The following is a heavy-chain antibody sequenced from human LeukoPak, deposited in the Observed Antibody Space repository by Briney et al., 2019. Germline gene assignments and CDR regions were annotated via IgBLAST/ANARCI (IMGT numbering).Heavy chain of an antibody. CDR1: GGTFSSYA. CDR2: IIPIFGTA. D-gene: IGHD3-22*01. Sequence: SVKVSCKASGGTFSSYAISWVRQAPGQGLEWMGGIIPIFGTANYAEKFQGRVTITTDESTSTAYMELSSLRSEDTAVYYCARAYYYDSSGYYPGGDHWGQGTLVTVPS. CDR3: ARAYYYDSSGYYPGGDH. J-gene: IGHJ4*02. V-gene: IGHV1-69*05.